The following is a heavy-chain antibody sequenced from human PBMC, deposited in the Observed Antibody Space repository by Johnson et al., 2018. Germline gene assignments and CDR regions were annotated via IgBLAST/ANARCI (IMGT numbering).Heavy chain of an antibody. D-gene: IGHD3-16*01. Sequence: EVQLVESGGGLVQPGGSLRLSCAASGFTFSTYAMRWVRQAPGKGLEWVSGISGSGGTIDYADSVKGRFTISRDNSKNTVFLQINSLRAEDTAIYYCAKALRYPYYYMDVWGKGTTVTVSS. J-gene: IGHJ6*03. CDR2: ISGSGGTI. V-gene: IGHV3-23*04. CDR1: GFTFSTYA. CDR3: AKALRYPYYYMDV.